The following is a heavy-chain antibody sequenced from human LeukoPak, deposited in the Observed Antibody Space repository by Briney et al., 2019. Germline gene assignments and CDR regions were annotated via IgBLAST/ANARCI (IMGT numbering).Heavy chain of an antibody. CDR3: ARDLSGPLDY. Sequence: GGSLRLSCAASGFTFSDYWMSWVRQAPGKGLEWVSVIYSGGSTNYADSVKGRFTISRDNSKNTLYLQMNSLRAEDTAVYYCARDLSGPLDYWGQGTLVTVSS. D-gene: IGHD5-12*01. CDR1: GFTFSDYW. V-gene: IGHV3-66*01. CDR2: IYSGGST. J-gene: IGHJ4*02.